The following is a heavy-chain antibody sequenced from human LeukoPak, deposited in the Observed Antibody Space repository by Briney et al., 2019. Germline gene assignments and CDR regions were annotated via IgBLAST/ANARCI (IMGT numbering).Heavy chain of an antibody. Sequence: GGCLRLSCAASGFTFSSYAMSWVRQAPGKGLEWVSAISGRTGGTYYADSVKGRFTISRDNSKSTLYLQMDSLRAEDTAVYYCAKCGNSGCHLIDYWGQGTLVTVSS. CDR1: GFTFSSYA. J-gene: IGHJ4*02. D-gene: IGHD5-12*01. CDR3: AKCGNSGCHLIDY. CDR2: ISGRTGGT. V-gene: IGHV3-23*01.